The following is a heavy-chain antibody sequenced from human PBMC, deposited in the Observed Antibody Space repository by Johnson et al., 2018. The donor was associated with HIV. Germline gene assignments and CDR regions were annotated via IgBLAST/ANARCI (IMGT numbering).Heavy chain of an antibody. CDR2: ISYDGSNK. J-gene: IGHJ3*02. Sequence: VQLVESGGGVVQPGRSLRLSCAASGFTFSSYAMHWVRQAPGKGLEWVAVISYDGSNKYYADSVKGRFTISRDNSKNTLYLKMNRLRAEDTAVYYCARGGGYSIAAPSDAFDIWGQGTMVTVSS. D-gene: IGHD6-6*01. CDR3: ARGGGYSIAAPSDAFDI. V-gene: IGHV3-30-3*01. CDR1: GFTFSSYA.